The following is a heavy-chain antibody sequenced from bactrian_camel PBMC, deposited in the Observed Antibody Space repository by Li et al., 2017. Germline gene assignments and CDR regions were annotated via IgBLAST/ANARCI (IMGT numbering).Heavy chain of an antibody. CDR2: MASDGRS. CDR1: GQLYSYYC. CDR3: AADCPTAGGGSAGVFGY. V-gene: IGHV3S53*01. Sequence: HVQLVESGGDSVQAGRSLRLSCTVSGQLYSYYCMGWFRQAPGKEREGVATMASDGRSSYVDSVRGRFTISQDNVKNTLYLQMNSLKPEDTALYYCAADCPTAGGGSAGVFGYWGRGTQVTVS. D-gene: IGHD6*01. J-gene: IGHJ6*01.